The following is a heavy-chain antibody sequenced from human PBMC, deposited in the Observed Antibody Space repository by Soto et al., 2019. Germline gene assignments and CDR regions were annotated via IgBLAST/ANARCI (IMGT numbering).Heavy chain of an antibody. D-gene: IGHD6-6*01. Sequence: LKVSCKASCYTFTSYGIIWVRQAPGQGLEWMGWISAYNGNTNYAQKLQGRVTMTTDTSTSTAYMELRSLRSDDTAVYYCARDKPLEYSSSVVPYWGQGTLVTVSS. CDR1: CYTFTSYG. CDR2: ISAYNGNT. V-gene: IGHV1-18*01. J-gene: IGHJ4*02. CDR3: ARDKPLEYSSSVVPY.